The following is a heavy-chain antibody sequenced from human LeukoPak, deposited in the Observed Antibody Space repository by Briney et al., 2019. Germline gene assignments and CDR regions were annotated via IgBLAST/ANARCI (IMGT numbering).Heavy chain of an antibody. CDR3: ARGSNWGWIWFDP. Sequence: GASVKVSCKASGYTFTGYYLHWVRQAPGQGLEWMGWINPNSGGTSLAQKFQGRVTMTRDTSISTAYMELSRLRSDDTAVYYCARGSNWGWIWFDPWGQGTLVTVSS. V-gene: IGHV1-2*02. J-gene: IGHJ5*02. CDR2: INPNSGGT. CDR1: GYTFTGYY. D-gene: IGHD7-27*01.